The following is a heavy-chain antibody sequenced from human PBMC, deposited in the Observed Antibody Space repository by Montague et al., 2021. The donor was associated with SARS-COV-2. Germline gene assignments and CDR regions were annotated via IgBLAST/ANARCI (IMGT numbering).Heavy chain of an antibody. CDR1: SDSINSYY. J-gene: IGHJ4*02. CDR2: VYSSGTT. V-gene: IGHV4-4*08. D-gene: IGHD4/OR15-4a*01. CDR3: ATLTQSNGDF. Sequence: SETLSLTCTVSSDSINSYYWGWIRQPPGKRLEWLGYVYSSGTTNYNPSLNSQIAISVDTSKNQFSLRLDSVTAADTAIYYCATLTQSNGDFWGQGALVTVS.